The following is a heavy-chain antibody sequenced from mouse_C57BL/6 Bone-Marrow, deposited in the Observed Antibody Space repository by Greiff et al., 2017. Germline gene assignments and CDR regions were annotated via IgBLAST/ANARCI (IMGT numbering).Heavy chain of an antibody. CDR1: GYTFTDYY. CDR2: INPNTGGT. J-gene: IGHJ2*01. D-gene: IGHD1-1*01. Sequence: EVQLQQSGPGLVKPGASVKISCTASGYTFTDYYMNWVKQRHGKSLEWIGVINPNTGGTSYNQKVTGKATLTVDKSSSTAYMELHSLTSEDSAVYYCARDDGSSYYFDYWGQGTTLTVSS. CDR3: ARDDGSSYYFDY. V-gene: IGHV1-26*01.